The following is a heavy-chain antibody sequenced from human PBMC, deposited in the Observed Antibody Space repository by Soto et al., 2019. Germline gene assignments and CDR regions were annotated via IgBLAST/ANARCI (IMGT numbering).Heavy chain of an antibody. CDR2: ISSSSSYI. J-gene: IGHJ4*02. CDR1: GFTFSSYS. Sequence: EVQLVESGGGLVKPGGSLRLSCAASGFTFSSYSMNWVRQAPGKGLEWVSSISSSSSYIYYADSVKGRFTISRDNAKNSLYLQMNRLRAEDTAVYYCARGGLAYGDCDLPFDCWGQGTLVTVSS. V-gene: IGHV3-21*01. D-gene: IGHD4-17*01. CDR3: ARGGLAYGDCDLPFDC.